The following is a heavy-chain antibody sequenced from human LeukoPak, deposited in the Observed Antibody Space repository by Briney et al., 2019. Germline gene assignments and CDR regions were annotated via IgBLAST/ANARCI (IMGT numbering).Heavy chain of an antibody. CDR2: INPSGGT. V-gene: IGHV1-46*01. D-gene: IGHD6-13*01. J-gene: IGHJ4*02. CDR1: GYTFSIYN. CDR3: AREGVAGTGLDY. Sequence: ASVKVSCKASGYTFSIYNMHWVRQAPGQGLEWMGIINPSGGTSYAQKLQGRITMTRDTSTSALYMELSSLRSEDTAVYYCAREGVAGTGLDYWGQGTLVTVSS.